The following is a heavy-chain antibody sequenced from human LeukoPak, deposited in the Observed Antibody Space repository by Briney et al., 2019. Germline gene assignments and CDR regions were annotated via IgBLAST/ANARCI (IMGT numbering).Heavy chain of an antibody. CDR3: ARWSGSYYAYYFDY. CDR2: ISAYNGNT. CDR1: GYTFTSYG. D-gene: IGHD1-26*01. J-gene: IGHJ4*02. Sequence: ASVKVPCKASGYTFTSYGISWVRQAPGQGLEWMGWISAYNGNTNYAQKLQGRVTMTTDTSTSTAYMELRSLRSDDTAVYYCARWSGSYYAYYFDYWGQGTLVTVSS. V-gene: IGHV1-18*01.